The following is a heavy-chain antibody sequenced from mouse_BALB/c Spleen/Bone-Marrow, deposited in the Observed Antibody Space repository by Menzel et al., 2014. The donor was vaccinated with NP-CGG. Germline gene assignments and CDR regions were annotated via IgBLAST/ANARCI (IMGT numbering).Heavy chain of an antibody. D-gene: IGHD4-1*01. CDR2: ISSGSSTI. J-gene: IGHJ2*01. Sequence: EVKLVESGGGLVQPGGPRKLSCAASGFTFSGFGMHWVRQAPEKGLEWVAYISSGSSTIFYADTVEGRFTISRDNPKNTLFLQMTSLRSEDTAMYYCTRGGNWEDFDYWGQGTTLTVSS. V-gene: IGHV5-17*02. CDR3: TRGGNWEDFDY. CDR1: GFTFSGFG.